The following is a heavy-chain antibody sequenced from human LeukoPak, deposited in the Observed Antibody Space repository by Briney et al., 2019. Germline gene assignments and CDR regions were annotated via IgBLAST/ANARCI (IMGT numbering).Heavy chain of an antibody. CDR1: GGSISSYY. V-gene: IGHV4-59*08. J-gene: IGHJ4*02. Sequence: PSETLSLTCTVSGGSISSYYWSWIRQPPGKGLEWIGYIYYSGSTNYNPSLKSRVTISVDTSKNQFSLQLSSVTAADTAVYYCARWGSSGWDQGSVDYWGQGTLVTVSS. CDR2: IYYSGST. D-gene: IGHD6-19*01. CDR3: ARWGSSGWDQGSVDY.